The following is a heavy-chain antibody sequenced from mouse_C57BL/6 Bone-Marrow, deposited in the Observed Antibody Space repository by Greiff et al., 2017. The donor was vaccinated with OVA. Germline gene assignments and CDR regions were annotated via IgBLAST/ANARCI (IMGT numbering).Heavy chain of an antibody. CDR3: ARWGYDCDGEAYYFDY. CDR1: GYTFTSYW. J-gene: IGHJ2*01. V-gene: IGHV1-61*01. D-gene: IGHD2-4*01. CDR2: IYPSDSET. Sequence: QVQLQQPGAELVRPGSSVKLSCTASGYTFTSYWMDWVKQRPGQGLEWIGNIYPSDSETHYNQKFKDKATLTVDKSSSTAYMQLSSLTSEDSAVYDCARWGYDCDGEAYYFDYWGQGTTLTVSS.